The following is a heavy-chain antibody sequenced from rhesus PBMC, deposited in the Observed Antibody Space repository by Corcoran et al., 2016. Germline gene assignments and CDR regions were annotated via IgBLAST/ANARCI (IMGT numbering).Heavy chain of an antibody. CDR2: IDPSDSDT. CDR3: ASQYSYSTLDY. Sequence: EVQLVQSGAEVKRPGASLKISCQTSGYRFTTYWIRLVSQIPGKGREGMGAIDPSDSDTRYSPSFQGQVTISADKSISTAYLQWSSLKASDSATYYCASQYSYSTLDYWGQGVLVTVSS. D-gene: IGHD5-12*01. V-gene: IGHV5-2*01. CDR1: GYRFTTYW. J-gene: IGHJ4*01.